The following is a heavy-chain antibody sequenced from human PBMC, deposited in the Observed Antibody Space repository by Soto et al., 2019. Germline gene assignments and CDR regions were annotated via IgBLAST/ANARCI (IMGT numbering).Heavy chain of an antibody. CDR3: ARGGRYCSSTSCYGFWFDP. J-gene: IGHJ5*02. D-gene: IGHD2-2*01. CDR1: GGSISSSSYY. Sequence: SETLSLTCTVSGGSISSSSYYWGWIRQPPGKGLEWIGSIYYSGSTYYNPSLKSRVTISVDTSKNQFSLKLSSVTAADTAVYYFARGGRYCSSTSCYGFWFDPWGQGTLVTVSS. V-gene: IGHV4-39*01. CDR2: IYYSGST.